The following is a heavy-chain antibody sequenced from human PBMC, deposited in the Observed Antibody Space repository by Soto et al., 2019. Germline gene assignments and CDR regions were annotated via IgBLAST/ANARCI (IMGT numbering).Heavy chain of an antibody. J-gene: IGHJ6*02. Sequence: QVQLVQSGAEVKKPGASVTVSCKASGYTFTGYYMHWVRQAPGQGREWMGWINPNSGGTNYAQKFQGWVTLTRDTSISTAYMELSRLRSEDTAVYYCARARGYSSGWYVLDYYYYYGMDVLGQETTVTVSS. D-gene: IGHD6-19*01. CDR2: INPNSGGT. CDR1: GYTFTGYY. V-gene: IGHV1-2*04. CDR3: ARARGYSSGWYVLDYYYYYGMDV.